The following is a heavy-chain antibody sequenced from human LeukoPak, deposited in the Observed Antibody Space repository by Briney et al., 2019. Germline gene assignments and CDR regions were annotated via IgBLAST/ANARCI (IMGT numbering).Heavy chain of an antibody. Sequence: GGSLRLSCAASGFTFSDYYMSWIRQAPGKGLEWVSYISSSGGAIYYADSVKGRFTISRDNAKNSLYLQMNSLRAEDTAVYYCARGAKYYYYYMDVWGKGTTVTVSS. V-gene: IGHV3-11*01. CDR2: ISSSGGAI. CDR1: GFTFSDYY. CDR3: ARGAKYYYYYMDV. J-gene: IGHJ6*03.